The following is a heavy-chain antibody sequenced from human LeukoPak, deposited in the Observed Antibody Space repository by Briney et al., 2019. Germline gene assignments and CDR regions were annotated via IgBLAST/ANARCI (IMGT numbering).Heavy chain of an antibody. J-gene: IGHJ3*02. Sequence: PSQTLSLTCTVSGGSISSGGYHWSWIRQHPGKGLEWIGYIYYSGSTYYNPSLKSRVTISVDTSKNQFSLKLSSVTAADTAVYYCARVRYFDWLSRFDAFDIWGQGTMVTVSS. V-gene: IGHV4-31*03. CDR2: IYYSGST. CDR3: ARVRYFDWLSRFDAFDI. D-gene: IGHD3-9*01. CDR1: GGSISSGGYH.